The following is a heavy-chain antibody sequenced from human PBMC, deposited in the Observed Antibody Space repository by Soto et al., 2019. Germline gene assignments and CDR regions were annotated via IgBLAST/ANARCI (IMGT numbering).Heavy chain of an antibody. CDR2: IDPSDSYT. Sequence: GESLKISCKGSGYSFTSYWISWVRQMPGKGLEWMGRIDPSDSYTNYSPSFQGHVTISADKSISTAYLQWSSLKASDTAMYYCARHDYYDSSGPPSWAFDIWGQGTMVTVSS. J-gene: IGHJ3*02. V-gene: IGHV5-10-1*01. D-gene: IGHD3-22*01. CDR1: GYSFTSYW. CDR3: ARHDYYDSSGPPSWAFDI.